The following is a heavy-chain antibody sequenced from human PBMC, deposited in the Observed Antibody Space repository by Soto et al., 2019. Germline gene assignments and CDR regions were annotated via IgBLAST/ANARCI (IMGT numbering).Heavy chain of an antibody. CDR2: MHHTQGT. CDR1: GASISSYY. V-gene: IGHV4-59*01. D-gene: IGHD3-9*01. Sequence: SETLSLTCIVSGASISSYYWTWIRQPPGGGLEWIGYMHHTQGTNDNPSLRGRVHMSIDTSMNQFSLRLTSATAADTAVYYCARVPFVGYFDWLDPWGHGTLVTVSS. CDR3: ARVPFVGYFDWLDP. J-gene: IGHJ5*02.